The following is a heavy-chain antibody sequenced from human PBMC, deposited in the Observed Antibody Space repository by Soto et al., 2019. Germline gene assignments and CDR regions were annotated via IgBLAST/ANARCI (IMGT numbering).Heavy chain of an antibody. Sequence: QVQLQESGPGLVKPSETLSLTCTVSGASISTQSWNWIRQAPGKGLEWIGYLYYSETTNYNPSLKSRVTISADTSKNQVSLKLTSVTAADTAVYFCARGLSWNPYFESWGQGILVTVSS. V-gene: IGHV4-59*11. D-gene: IGHD3-16*01. CDR2: LYYSETT. CDR1: GASISTQS. J-gene: IGHJ4*02. CDR3: ARGLSWNPYFES.